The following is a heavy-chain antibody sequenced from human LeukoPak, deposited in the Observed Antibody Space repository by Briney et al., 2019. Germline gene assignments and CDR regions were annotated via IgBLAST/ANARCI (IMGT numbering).Heavy chain of an antibody. CDR1: GLTFSSYW. CDR3: ARDSVLLWFGDLPYYFDI. CDR2: INSDGSDT. J-gene: IGHJ4*02. V-gene: IGHV3-74*01. D-gene: IGHD3-10*01. Sequence: GGSLRLSCAASGLTFSSYWMHWVRQAPGKGLVWVSRINSDGSDTRYADSVKGRFTISRDNAKNTLYLQMNSLRAEDTAVYYCARDSVLLWFGDLPYYFDIWGQGTLVTVSS.